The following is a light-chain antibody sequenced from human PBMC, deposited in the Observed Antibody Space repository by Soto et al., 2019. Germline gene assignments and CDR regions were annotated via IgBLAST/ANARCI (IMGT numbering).Light chain of an antibody. CDR2: DNN. CDR1: SSNIGNNY. CDR3: GTWDSSLSAGGV. J-gene: IGLJ1*01. Sequence: QSVLTQPPSVSAAPGQKVTISCSGSSSNIGNNYVSWYQQLPGTAPKLLIYDNNKRPSGIPDRFSGSKSGTSATLGITGLQTGDEADYYCGTWDSSLSAGGVFGTGTKVTVL. V-gene: IGLV1-51*01.